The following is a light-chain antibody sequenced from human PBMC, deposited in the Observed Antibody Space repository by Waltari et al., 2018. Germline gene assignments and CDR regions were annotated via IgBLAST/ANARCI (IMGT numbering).Light chain of an antibody. Sequence: DIVMTQSPDSLAVSLGERATINCKSSQSVLYSSNNKNYLAWYQPKPGQPPKLLIYWASTRESGVPDRFSGSGSGTDFTLTISSLQAEDVAVYYCQQYYTKYTFGQGTKLEIK. CDR3: QQYYTKYT. V-gene: IGKV4-1*01. CDR2: WAS. CDR1: QSVLYSSNNKNY. J-gene: IGKJ2*01.